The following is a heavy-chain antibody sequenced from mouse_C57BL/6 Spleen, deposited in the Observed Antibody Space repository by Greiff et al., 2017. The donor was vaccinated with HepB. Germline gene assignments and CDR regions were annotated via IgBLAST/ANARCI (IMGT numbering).Heavy chain of an antibody. V-gene: IGHV14-3*01. CDR2: IDPANGNT. Sequence: EVKLVESVAELVRPGASVKLSCTASGFNIKNTYMPWVKQRPEQGLEWIGRIDPANGNTKYAPKFQGKATITADTSSNTAYLQLSSLTSEDTAIYYCARGYYGSRAWFAYWGQGTLVTVSA. D-gene: IGHD1-1*01. CDR1: GFNIKNTY. CDR3: ARGYYGSRAWFAY. J-gene: IGHJ3*01.